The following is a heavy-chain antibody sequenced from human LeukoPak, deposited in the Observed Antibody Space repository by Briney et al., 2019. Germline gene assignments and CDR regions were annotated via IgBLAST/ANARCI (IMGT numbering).Heavy chain of an antibody. CDR1: GFTFSNYA. CDR3: TKGIIWLPFDY. Sequence: GGSLRLSCAASGFTFSNYAMSWARQAPGKGLEWVSAISGSGGSTYYADSVKGRFTISRDNSKNTLCLQMNSLRAEDTAVYYCTKGIIWLPFDYWGQGTLVTVSS. D-gene: IGHD5-18*01. V-gene: IGHV3-23*01. J-gene: IGHJ4*02. CDR2: ISGSGGST.